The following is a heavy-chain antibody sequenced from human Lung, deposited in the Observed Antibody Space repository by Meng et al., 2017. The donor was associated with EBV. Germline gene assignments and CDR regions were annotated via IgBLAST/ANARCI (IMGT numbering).Heavy chain of an antibody. CDR1: GGSISRSDW. Sequence: QVQLRESGPGLVKPSETLSLPCAGSGGSISRSDWWSWVRQPPGKGLEWIGETSHSGSTNYSPSLKSRVTISLDKSKNQLSLKLNSVTAADTAAYYCASSDYYRSDYWGQGTLVTVSS. J-gene: IGHJ4*02. D-gene: IGHD3-22*01. CDR2: TSHSGST. CDR3: ASSDYYRSDY. V-gene: IGHV4-4*02.